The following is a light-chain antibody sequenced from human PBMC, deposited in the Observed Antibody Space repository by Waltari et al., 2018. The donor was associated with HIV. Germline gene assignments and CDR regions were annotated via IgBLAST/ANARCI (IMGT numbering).Light chain of an antibody. CDR1: QGVGTN. V-gene: IGKV3-15*01. CDR3: QQYAKWPPWT. Sequence: EVVLTQSPVVLSVSLGERATLSCRASQGVGTNLAWYQQKSGQAPRRIIFGASTRASGFPDRFSASGSGTEFSLTISSLQSEDFAVYYCQQYAKWPPWTFGQGTRVELK. CDR2: GAS. J-gene: IGKJ1*01.